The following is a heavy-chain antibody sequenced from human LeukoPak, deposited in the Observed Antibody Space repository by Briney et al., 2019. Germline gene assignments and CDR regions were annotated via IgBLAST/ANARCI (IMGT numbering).Heavy chain of an antibody. Sequence: SETLSLTCAVYGGSFSGYYWSWIRQPPGKGLEWIGEINHRGSTNYNPSLKSRVTISVDTSKNQFSLKLSSVAAADTAVYYCARGSIVVVPAAIGQRRVSIFDYWGQGTLVTVSS. D-gene: IGHD2-2*01. CDR2: INHRGST. J-gene: IGHJ4*02. CDR3: ARGSIVVVPAAIGQRRVSIFDY. V-gene: IGHV4-34*01. CDR1: GGSFSGYY.